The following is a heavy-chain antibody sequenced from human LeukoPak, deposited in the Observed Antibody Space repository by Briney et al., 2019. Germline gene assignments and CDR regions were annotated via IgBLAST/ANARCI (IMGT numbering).Heavy chain of an antibody. V-gene: IGHV1-18*01. CDR2: ISAYNGNT. J-gene: IGHJ6*02. Sequence: GASVKVSCKASGYTFTSYGISWVRQAPGQGLEWMGWISAYNGNTNYAQKLQGRVTMTTDTSTSTAYMELRSLRSDDTAVYYCARPSFHCSSTSCYTGCGMDVWGQGTTVTVSS. CDR3: ARPSFHCSSTSCYTGCGMDV. CDR1: GYTFTSYG. D-gene: IGHD2-2*02.